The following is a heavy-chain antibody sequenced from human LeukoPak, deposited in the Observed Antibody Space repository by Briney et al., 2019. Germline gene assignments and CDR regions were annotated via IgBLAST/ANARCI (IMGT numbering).Heavy chain of an antibody. V-gene: IGHV4-34*01. CDR2: INHSGST. Sequence: SETLSLTCAVYGGSFSGYYWSWIRQPPGKGLEWIGEINHSGSTNYNPSLKSRVTISVDTSKNQFSLKLSSVTAADTAVYCCARGRPYVWGSYRPPREYFQHWGQGTLVTVSS. J-gene: IGHJ1*01. D-gene: IGHD3-16*02. CDR1: GGSFSGYY. CDR3: ARGRPYVWGSYRPPREYFQH.